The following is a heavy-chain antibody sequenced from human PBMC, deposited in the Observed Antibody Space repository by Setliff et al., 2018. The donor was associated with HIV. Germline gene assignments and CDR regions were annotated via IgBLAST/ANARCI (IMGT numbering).Heavy chain of an antibody. V-gene: IGHV3-11*04. J-gene: IGHJ4*02. D-gene: IGHD1-1*01. CDR2: ISSHIGKNT. CDR1: GFSFRDYY. Sequence: SCAASGFSFRDYYMNWIRQAPGKGLEWVSYISSHIGKNTNYADSVKGRFTISRDNTNNLLYLQMNSLRAEDTAIYFCARDFTELASFDYWGQGTLVTVS. CDR3: ARDFTELASFDY.